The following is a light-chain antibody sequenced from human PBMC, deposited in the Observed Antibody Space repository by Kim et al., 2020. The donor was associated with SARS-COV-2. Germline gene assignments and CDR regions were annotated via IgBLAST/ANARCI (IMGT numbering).Light chain of an antibody. V-gene: IGKV3-20*01. CDR1: QGVCSHC. CDR3: QQYGIAPPYA. CDR2: SVS. Sequence: GERAPLSCRPSQGVCSHCFARYQQTPGQAPRLLDYSVSNRATGSPDRFRGSGSGTDFTLTISILEPEDFAVYYCQQYGIAPPYAFGQGTKLEI. J-gene: IGKJ2*01.